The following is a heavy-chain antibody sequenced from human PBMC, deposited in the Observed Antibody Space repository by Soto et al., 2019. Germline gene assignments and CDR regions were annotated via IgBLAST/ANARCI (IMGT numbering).Heavy chain of an antibody. V-gene: IGHV4-31*03. CDR3: ARFTYDSSGYYYFDY. CDR2: IYYTGST. J-gene: IGHJ4*02. Sequence: SETLSLTCTVSGGSINSGGYFWTWIRQHAGKGLEWIGYIYYTGSTYYNPSLKSRVAISVDTSKNQFSLKLTSVTAADTAVYYCARFTYDSSGYYYFDYWGQGALVTVSS. D-gene: IGHD3-22*01. CDR1: GGSINSGGYF.